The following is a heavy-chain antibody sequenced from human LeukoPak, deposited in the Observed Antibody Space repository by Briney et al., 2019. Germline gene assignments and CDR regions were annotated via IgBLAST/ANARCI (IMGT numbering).Heavy chain of an antibody. D-gene: IGHD6-19*01. V-gene: IGHV3-7*01. CDR2: IKQDGSEK. J-gene: IGHJ4*02. CDR3: AREFTSGWYDY. CDR1: GFTFSSYC. Sequence: GGSLRLSCAASGFTFSSYCMSWVRQAPGKGLEWVANIKQDGSEKYYVDSVKGRFTTSRDNSKNTLYLQMNSLRTEDTAMFHCAREFTSGWYDYWGQGTLVTVSS.